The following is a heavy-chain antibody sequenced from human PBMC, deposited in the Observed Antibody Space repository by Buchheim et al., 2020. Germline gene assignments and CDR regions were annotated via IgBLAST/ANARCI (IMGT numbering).Heavy chain of an antibody. J-gene: IGHJ2*01. CDR3: AKFRPSYWYFDL. CDR1: GASISNSNYY. Sequence: QLQLQESGPGLVKPSETLTLTCTVSGASISNSNYYWGWIRQPPGKGLEWIVSISYSNPSPKSRVSMSVDTSKNQLSLKLTFVTAADTAVYYCAKFRPSYWYFDLWGRGT. CDR2: IS. V-gene: IGHV4-39*01.